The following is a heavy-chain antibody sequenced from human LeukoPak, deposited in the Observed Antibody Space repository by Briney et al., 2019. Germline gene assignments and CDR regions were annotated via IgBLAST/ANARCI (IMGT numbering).Heavy chain of an antibody. CDR2: IYYSGST. V-gene: IGHV4-59*01. CDR3: ARDLTTSDAFDI. D-gene: IGHD2/OR15-2a*01. Sequence: SETLSLTCTVSGGSISSYYWSWIRQPPGKGLEWIGYIYYSGSTNYNPSLKSRVTISVDTSKNQFFLKLSSVTAADTAVYYCARDLTTSDAFDIWGQGTMVTVSS. J-gene: IGHJ3*02. CDR1: GGSISSYY.